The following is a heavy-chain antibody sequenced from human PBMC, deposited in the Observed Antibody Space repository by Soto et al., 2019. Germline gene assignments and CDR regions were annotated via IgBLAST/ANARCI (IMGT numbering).Heavy chain of an antibody. V-gene: IGHV3-53*01. CDR2: IYSGGST. D-gene: IGHD4-17*01. CDR3: ARGFTVTTGTTDAFDI. J-gene: IGHJ3*02. Sequence: EVHLVESGGGLNQHGGSLRLSCAASGFTVSSNYMTWVRQAPGKGLEWVSVIYSGGSTSSADSVKGRFTISRDNSKNTLYLQMNSLRAEDTAVYYCARGFTVTTGTTDAFDIWGQGTMVTVSS. CDR1: GFTVSSNY.